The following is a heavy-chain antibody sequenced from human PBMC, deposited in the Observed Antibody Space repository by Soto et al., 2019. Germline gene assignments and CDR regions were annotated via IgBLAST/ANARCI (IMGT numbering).Heavy chain of an antibody. D-gene: IGHD1-26*01. J-gene: IGHJ4*02. CDR1: GFTFSSYT. CDR2: ISSSSSTI. CDR3: ARDPTRVWGEDPFDY. V-gene: IGHV3-48*01. Sequence: GGSLIVYCAASGFTFSSYTMNWVSKAPGKGLEWVSYISSSSSTIYYADSVKGRFTISRDNSKNTLYLQMNSLRVEDTAVYYCARDPTRVWGEDPFDYWGQGALVTVSS.